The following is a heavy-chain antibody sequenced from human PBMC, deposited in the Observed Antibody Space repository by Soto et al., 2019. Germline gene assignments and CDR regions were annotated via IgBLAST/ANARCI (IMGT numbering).Heavy chain of an antibody. Sequence: EVQLVESGGGLIQPGGSLRLSCAVSGFTVSNNYMSWVRQAPGKGLEGVSVIYSGGYTAYGDSVKGRFTISRDNSRNALSLQMNSVGPAATPVFYWARTPGGGGYWGQGTLVTVSS. CDR1: GFTVSNNY. CDR3: ARTPGGGGY. D-gene: IGHD3-10*01. J-gene: IGHJ4*02. CDR2: IYSGGYT. V-gene: IGHV3-53*01.